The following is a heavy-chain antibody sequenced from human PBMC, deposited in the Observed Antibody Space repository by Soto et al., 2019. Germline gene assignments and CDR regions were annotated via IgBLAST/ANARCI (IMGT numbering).Heavy chain of an antibody. CDR1: GYSFTNYW. J-gene: IGHJ4*02. D-gene: IGHD2-21*01. V-gene: IGHV5-51*01. Sequence: GESLKISFKGSGYSFTNYWIGWVRQMPGKGLEWMGIIYVGDSDTRYSPSFQGQVTISADKSISTAYLQWSSLKASDTAMYYCARLVNIFDFDYWGQGTLVTVSS. CDR3: ARLVNIFDFDY. CDR2: IYVGDSDT.